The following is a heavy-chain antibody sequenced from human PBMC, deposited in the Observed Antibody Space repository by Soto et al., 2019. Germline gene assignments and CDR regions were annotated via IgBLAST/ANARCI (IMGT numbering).Heavy chain of an antibody. CDR1: GYTFTSYG. CDR3: AAGRCGGDCPRDY. CDR2: INPSGGST. Sequence: ASVKVSCKASGYTFTSYGISWVRQAPGQGLEWMGIINPSGGSTSYAQKFQGRVTMTRDTSTSTVYMELSSLRSEDTAVYYCAAGRCGGDCPRDYWGQGTLVTVSS. V-gene: IGHV1-46*01. J-gene: IGHJ4*02. D-gene: IGHD2-21*02.